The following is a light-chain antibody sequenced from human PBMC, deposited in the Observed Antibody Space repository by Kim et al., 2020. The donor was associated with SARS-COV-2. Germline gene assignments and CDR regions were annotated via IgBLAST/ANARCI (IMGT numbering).Light chain of an antibody. Sequence: EIVMTQSPDTLSVSPGERATLSCRASQSVRNNLAWYQQRPGQAPRLLIHSASTRATGIPVRFTGSGSGTEFTLTISNLQSEDFAIYYCQQYNEWHPWTFSQGTKVDFK. CDR3: QQYNEWHPWT. V-gene: IGKV3-15*01. CDR1: QSVRNN. J-gene: IGKJ1*01. CDR2: SAS.